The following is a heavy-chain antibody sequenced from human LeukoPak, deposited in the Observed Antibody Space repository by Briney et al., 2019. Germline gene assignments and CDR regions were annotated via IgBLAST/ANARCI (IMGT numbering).Heavy chain of an antibody. CDR1: GYIFSPYG. CDR3: ARDGVTYFDFWSGIRGASDY. J-gene: IGHJ4*02. D-gene: IGHD3-3*01. Sequence: ASVTVTLKSTGYIFSPYGITWVRQPPGQRLEGMGGISNYSGDTNNAQKLPGRVTMTTDTYTNTAYMEWRSLSSDYKVVYYWARDGVTYFDFWSGIRGASDYWGQGTLVTVSS. V-gene: IGHV1-18*01. CDR2: ISNYSGDT.